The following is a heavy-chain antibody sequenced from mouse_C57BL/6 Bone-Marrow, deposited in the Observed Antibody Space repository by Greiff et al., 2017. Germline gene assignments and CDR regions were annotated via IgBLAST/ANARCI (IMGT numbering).Heavy chain of an antibody. CDR2: ISDGGSYT. D-gene: IGHD1-1*01. J-gene: IGHJ1*03. Sequence: VQLKESGGGLVKPGGSLKLSCAASGFTFSSYAMPWVRQTPEKRLEWVATISDGGSYTYYPDNVKGRFTISRDNAKNNLYLQMSHLKSEDTAMYYCARDYYYGSSYGRYFDVWGTGTTVTVSS. CDR1: GFTFSSYA. V-gene: IGHV5-4*01. CDR3: ARDYYYGSSYGRYFDV.